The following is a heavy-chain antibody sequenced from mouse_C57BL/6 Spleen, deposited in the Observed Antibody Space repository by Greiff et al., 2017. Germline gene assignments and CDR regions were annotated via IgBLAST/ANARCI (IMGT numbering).Heavy chain of an antibody. D-gene: IGHD2-1*01. V-gene: IGHV5-4*01. J-gene: IGHJ1*03. CDR1: GFTFSSYA. CDR2: ISDGGSYT. CDR3: AREGDYGNYFDV. Sequence: EVMLVESGEGLVKPGGSLKLSCAASGFTFSSYAMSWVRQTPEKRLEWVATISDGGSYTYYPDNVKGRFAISRDNAKNNLYLQMSHLKSEDTAMYDCAREGDYGNYFDVWSTGTTITICS.